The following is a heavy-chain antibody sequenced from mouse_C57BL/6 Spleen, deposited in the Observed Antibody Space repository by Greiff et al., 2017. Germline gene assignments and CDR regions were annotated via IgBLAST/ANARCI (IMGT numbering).Heavy chain of an antibody. CDR2: IDLNSGGT. CDR1: GYTFTSHW. CDR3: AREGFNWDFDY. D-gene: IGHD4-1*02. V-gene: IGHV1-72*01. J-gene: IGHJ2*01. Sequence: QVQLPQPGAELVQPGASVNLSCKASGYTFTSHWMHWVKQRPGTGLEWIGTIDLNSGGTKYTQKFKSKATLTVDKPSSTAYMQLSSLTSEDSAVYYCAREGFNWDFDYWGQGTTLTVSS.